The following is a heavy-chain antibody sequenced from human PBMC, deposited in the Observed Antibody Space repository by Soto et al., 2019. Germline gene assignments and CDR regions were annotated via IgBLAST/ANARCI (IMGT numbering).Heavy chain of an antibody. Sequence: QVQLVQSGAEVKKPGSSVKVSCKASGVTFSSYAISWVRQAPGQGLEWMGGIIPIFGTANYAQKVQGRVTITADESTSTAYMEPRSLRSEDTAVYYCARPSDTRALQPLARYYYYGMDVWGQGNTVTGPS. CDR3: ARPSDTRALQPLARYYYYGMDV. V-gene: IGHV1-69*01. J-gene: IGHJ6*02. CDR2: IIPIFGTA. CDR1: GVTFSSYA.